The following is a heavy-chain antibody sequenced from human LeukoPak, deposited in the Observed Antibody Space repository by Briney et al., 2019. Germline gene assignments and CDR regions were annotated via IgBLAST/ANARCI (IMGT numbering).Heavy chain of an antibody. V-gene: IGHV3-30*02. CDR1: GFTFSSYG. CDR2: IRYDGSNK. D-gene: IGHD6-13*01. CDR3: AKAHGSSSWYYFDY. Sequence: PGGSLRLSCAASGFTFSSYGMHWVRQAPGKGLEWVAFIRYDGSNKYYADSVKGRFTISRDNSKNTLYLQMNSLRAEETAVYYCAKAHGSSSWYYFDYWGQGTLVTVSS. J-gene: IGHJ4*02.